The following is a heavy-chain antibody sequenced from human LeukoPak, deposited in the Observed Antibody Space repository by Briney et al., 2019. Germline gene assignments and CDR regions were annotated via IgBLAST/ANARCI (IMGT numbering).Heavy chain of an antibody. CDR1: GYTFTSYD. Sequence: ASVKVSCKASGYTFTSYDINWVRQATGQGLEWMGWMNPNSGNTGYAQKFQGRVTMTRNTSISTAYMELSSLRSEDTAVYYCARDRDSGSYYSIYYYYYYYMDVWGKGTTVTVSS. D-gene: IGHD1-26*01. V-gene: IGHV1-8*01. CDR3: ARDRDSGSYYSIYYYYYYYMDV. CDR2: MNPNSGNT. J-gene: IGHJ6*03.